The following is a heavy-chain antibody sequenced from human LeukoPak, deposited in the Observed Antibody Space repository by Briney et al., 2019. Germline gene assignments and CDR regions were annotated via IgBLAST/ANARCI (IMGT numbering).Heavy chain of an antibody. Sequence: SETLSLTCTVSGGSISSGSYYWSWIRQPAGKGLEWIGRIYTSGSTNYNPSLKSRVTISVDTSKNQFSLKLSSVTAADTAVYYCARVSCGGGSCYHSRGWFDPWGQGTLVTVSS. CDR2: IYTSGST. J-gene: IGHJ5*02. CDR1: GGSISSGSYY. CDR3: ARVSCGGGSCYHSRGWFDP. D-gene: IGHD2-15*01. V-gene: IGHV4-61*02.